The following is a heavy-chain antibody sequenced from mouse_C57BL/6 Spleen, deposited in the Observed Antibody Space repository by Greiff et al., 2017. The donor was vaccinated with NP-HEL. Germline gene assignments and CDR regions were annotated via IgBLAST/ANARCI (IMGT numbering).Heavy chain of an antibody. J-gene: IGHJ3*01. CDR1: GYAFSSSW. V-gene: IGHV1-82*01. CDR3: ARSEGEGFAY. Sequence: QVQLQQSGPELVKPGASVKISCKASGYAFSSSWMNWVKQRPGKGLEWIGRIYPGDGDTNYNGKFKGKATLTADKSSSTAYMQLSSLTSEDSAVYFCARSEGEGFAYWGQGTLVTVSA. CDR2: IYPGDGDT.